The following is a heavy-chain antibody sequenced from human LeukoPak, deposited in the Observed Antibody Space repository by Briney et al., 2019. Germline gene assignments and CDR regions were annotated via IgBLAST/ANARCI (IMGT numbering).Heavy chain of an antibody. V-gene: IGHV4-59*01. CDR2: VYSSGNT. Sequence: GSLRLSCAASGFTFSSYWMSWVRQAPGKGLEWIGYVYSSGNTNYNPSLKSRVTISVDTSNNQFSLKPSSVTAADTAVYYCARSTYYDILTGYRGAFDIWGQGTMVTVSS. CDR1: GFTFSSYW. D-gene: IGHD3-9*01. J-gene: IGHJ3*02. CDR3: ARSTYYDILTGYRGAFDI.